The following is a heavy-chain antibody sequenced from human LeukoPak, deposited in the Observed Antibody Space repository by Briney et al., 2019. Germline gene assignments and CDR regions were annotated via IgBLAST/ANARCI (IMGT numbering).Heavy chain of an antibody. J-gene: IGHJ1*01. CDR2: IWYDGSNK. CDR3: ARAVTIFGVVIDAEYFQR. D-gene: IGHD3-3*01. Sequence: GRSLRLSCAASGFTFSSYGMHWVRQAPGKGLEWVAVIWYDGSNKYYADSVKGRFTISRDNAKNSLYLQMNSLRAEDTAVYYCARAVTIFGVVIDAEYFQRWGQGTLVTVSS. V-gene: IGHV3-33*01. CDR1: GFTFSSYG.